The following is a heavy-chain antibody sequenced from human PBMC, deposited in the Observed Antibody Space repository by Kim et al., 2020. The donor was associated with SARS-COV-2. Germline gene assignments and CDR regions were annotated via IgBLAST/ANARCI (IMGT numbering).Heavy chain of an antibody. CDR3: ARDTYGSGNGRFDA. Sequence: ADCEKGRLTNSRDNAKNTLYLQMNSLRAEETAVYYCARDTYGSGNGRFDAWGQGTLVSVSS. V-gene: IGHV3-74*01. J-gene: IGHJ5*02. D-gene: IGHD3-10*01.